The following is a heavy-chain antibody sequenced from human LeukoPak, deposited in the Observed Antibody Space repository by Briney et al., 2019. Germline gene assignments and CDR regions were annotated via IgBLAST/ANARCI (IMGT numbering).Heavy chain of an antibody. J-gene: IGHJ4*02. CDR1: GFTFSSYA. CDR3: AKDQNTMVRGVIDY. CDR2: ISGSGGAT. D-gene: IGHD3-10*01. Sequence: GGSLRLSCAASGFTFSSYAMSWVRQAPGKGLEWVSSISGSGGATYYADSVKGRFTISRDNSKNTLYLQVNSLRAEDTAVYYCAKDQNTMVRGVIDYWGQGTLVTVSS. V-gene: IGHV3-23*01.